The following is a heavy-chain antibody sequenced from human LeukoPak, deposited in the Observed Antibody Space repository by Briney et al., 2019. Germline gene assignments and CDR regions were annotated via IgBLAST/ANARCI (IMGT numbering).Heavy chain of an antibody. J-gene: IGHJ4*02. CDR3: ARVRSSTACYFDY. CDR2: IYTSGTT. V-gene: IGHV4-61*02. CDR1: GCSISSGNYY. Sequence: SQTLSLTCTVSGCSISSGNYYWSWIRQPAGKGLEWIGRIYTSGTTNYSPSLKSRVTISVDTSKNQFSLNLSSVTAADTAVYYCARVRSSTACYFDYWGQGTLVTVSS. D-gene: IGHD2-2*01.